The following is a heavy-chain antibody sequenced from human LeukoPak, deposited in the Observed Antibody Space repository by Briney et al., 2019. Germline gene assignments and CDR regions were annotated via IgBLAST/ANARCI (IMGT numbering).Heavy chain of an antibody. Sequence: SGPTLVNPTQTLTLTCTFSGFSLSTSGVGVGWIRQPPGKALEWLALIYWDDDKRSSPSLKSRLTITKDTSKNQVVLTMTNMDPVDTATYYCALHSEVGVVNDYWGQGTLVTVSS. D-gene: IGHD3-3*01. V-gene: IGHV2-5*02. CDR2: IYWDDDK. CDR1: GFSLSTSGVG. J-gene: IGHJ4*02. CDR3: ALHSEVGVVNDY.